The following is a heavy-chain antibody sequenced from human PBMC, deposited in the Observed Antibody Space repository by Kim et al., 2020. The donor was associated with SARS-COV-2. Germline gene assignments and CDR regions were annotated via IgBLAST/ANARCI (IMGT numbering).Heavy chain of an antibody. Sequence: GGSLRLSCAASGFTFSSYAMSWVRQAPGKGLEWVSAISGSGGSTYYADSVKGRFTISRDNSKNTLYLQMNSLRAEDTAVYYCAKGPVFGVVISLYYFDYWGQGTLVTVSS. CDR2: ISGSGGST. D-gene: IGHD3-3*01. J-gene: IGHJ4*02. CDR3: AKGPVFGVVISLYYFDY. V-gene: IGHV3-23*01. CDR1: GFTFSSYA.